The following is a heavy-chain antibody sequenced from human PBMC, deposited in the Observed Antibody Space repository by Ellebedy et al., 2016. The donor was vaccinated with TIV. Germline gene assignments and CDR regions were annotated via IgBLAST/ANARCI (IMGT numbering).Heavy chain of an antibody. V-gene: IGHV4-34*01. J-gene: IGHJ4*02. CDR1: GGSFSGYY. D-gene: IGHD3/OR15-3a*01. CDR2: INHSGIT. CDR3: AGPRDFFDPGLEY. Sequence: MPGGSLRLSCAIRGGSFSGYYWSRIRQTPGKGLEWIGEINHSGITNYHASRKSRGTILLSGKDQFSLILTAVTAADTAIYSCAGPRDFFDPGLEYWGQGTLVAVSS.